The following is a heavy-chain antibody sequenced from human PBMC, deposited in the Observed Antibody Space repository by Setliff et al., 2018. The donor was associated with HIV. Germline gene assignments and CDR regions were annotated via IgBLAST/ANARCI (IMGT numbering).Heavy chain of an antibody. CDR1: GFTFNNNA. D-gene: IGHD2-15*01. V-gene: IGHV3-23*01. Sequence: GGSLRLSCAASGFTFNNNAMSWVRQAPGKGLEWVSGISQSGDRIYYADSVRGRFTISRDNSKNALFLQMNSLTAEDTAVYYCVQDYCSHDSCNPFDYWGQGTLVTVSS. CDR2: ISQSGDRI. CDR3: VQDYCSHDSCNPFDY. J-gene: IGHJ4*02.